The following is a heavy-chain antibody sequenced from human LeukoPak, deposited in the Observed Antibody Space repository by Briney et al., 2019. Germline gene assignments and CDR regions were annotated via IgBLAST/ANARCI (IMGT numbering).Heavy chain of an antibody. Sequence: SETLSLTCTVSGGSISNYYWSWIRQPPGKGLEWIGYINYSGSTNFNPSLKSRVTISVDTSKNQLSLKLSSVTAADTAVYYCAREYYYGSGSYYDYWGQGTLVTVSS. CDR1: GGSISNYY. CDR3: AREYYYGSGSYYDY. V-gene: IGHV4-59*01. J-gene: IGHJ4*02. D-gene: IGHD3-10*01. CDR2: INYSGST.